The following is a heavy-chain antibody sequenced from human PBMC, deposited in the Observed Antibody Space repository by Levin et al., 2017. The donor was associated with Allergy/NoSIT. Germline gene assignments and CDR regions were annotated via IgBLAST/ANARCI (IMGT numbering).Heavy chain of an antibody. Sequence: ESLKISCSVSGGSISGYYWSWIRQPPGKGLEWIGYIYYSGSTNYTPSLKRRLTISVDTSKNQFSLKLSSVTAADTAVYYCARLATVVTPSSHYYFDYWGQGTLVTVSS. V-gene: IGHV4-59*08. CDR2: IYYSGST. D-gene: IGHD4-23*01. J-gene: IGHJ4*02. CDR1: GGSISGYY. CDR3: ARLATVVTPSSHYYFDY.